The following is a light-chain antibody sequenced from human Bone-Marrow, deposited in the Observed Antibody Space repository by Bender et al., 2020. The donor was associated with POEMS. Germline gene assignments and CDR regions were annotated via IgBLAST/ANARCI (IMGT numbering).Light chain of an antibody. V-gene: IGLV1-44*01. CDR3: QSYDSSLSGYV. CDR2: ATN. Sequence: QSVLTQPPSASGTPGQRVTISCSGSYFNIGSNTVNWYQQLPGTAPKLLIYATNQRPSGVPERFSGSKSGTSASLAIDGLQAVDEADYYCQSYDSSLSGYVFGTGTKVTVL. CDR1: YFNIGSNT. J-gene: IGLJ1*01.